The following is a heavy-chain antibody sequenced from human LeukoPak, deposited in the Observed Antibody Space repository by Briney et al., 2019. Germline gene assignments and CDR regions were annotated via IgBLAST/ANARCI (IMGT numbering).Heavy chain of an antibody. CDR1: GYSFTSYW. J-gene: IGHJ4*02. CDR3: VVPAASADY. D-gene: IGHD2-2*01. V-gene: IGHV5-51*01. Sequence: GESLKISFQGSGYSFTSYWIGWVRQMPGKGLEWMGIIYSGDSDTRYSPSFQGQVTISADKSISTAYLQWSSLKASDTAMYYCVVPAASADYWGQGTLVTVSS. CDR2: IYSGDSDT.